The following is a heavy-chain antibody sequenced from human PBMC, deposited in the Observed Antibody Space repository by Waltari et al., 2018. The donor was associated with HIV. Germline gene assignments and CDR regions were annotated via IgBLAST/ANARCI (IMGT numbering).Heavy chain of an antibody. J-gene: IGHJ4*02. CDR2: ISGGGEST. V-gene: IGHV3-23*01. Sequence: EVQLLESGGGLVQPGGSLSLSCAASGLTFSRHGISWVRQAPGKGLEWVSGISGGGESTYYAASVKGRFTISRDNSKNTLYLQMNSLRAEDTAVYYCAKDSQQLVNYFDYWGQGTLVTVAS. D-gene: IGHD6-13*01. CDR3: AKDSQQLVNYFDY. CDR1: GLTFSRHG.